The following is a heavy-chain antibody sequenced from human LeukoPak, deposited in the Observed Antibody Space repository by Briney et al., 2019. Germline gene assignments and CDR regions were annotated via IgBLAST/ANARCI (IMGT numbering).Heavy chain of an antibody. CDR1: GGSISSSSYY. Sequence: SETLSLTCTVSGGSISSSSYYWGWIRQPPGKGLEWIGSIYYSGSTYYNPSLKSRVTISVDTSKNQFSLKLSSVTAADTAVYYCARVSEGDYGDGWFDPWGQGTLVTVSS. J-gene: IGHJ5*02. D-gene: IGHD4-17*01. CDR3: ARVSEGDYGDGWFDP. CDR2: IYYSGST. V-gene: IGHV4-39*07.